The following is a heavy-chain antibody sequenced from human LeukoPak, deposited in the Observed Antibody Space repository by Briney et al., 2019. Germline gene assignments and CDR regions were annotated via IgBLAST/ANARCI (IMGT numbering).Heavy chain of an antibody. D-gene: IGHD6-13*01. CDR2: IKSETDGGTT. Sequence: GGSLRLSCAASGFTFSSAWMNWVRQAPGKGLGWVGRIKSETDGGTTDYAAPVKGTFTISRDDSENTLYLQMNSLKTEDTAVYYCTRRSSAAGRQYFDYWGQGTLVTVSS. V-gene: IGHV3-15*07. J-gene: IGHJ4*02. CDR1: GFTFSSAW. CDR3: TRRSSAAGRQYFDY.